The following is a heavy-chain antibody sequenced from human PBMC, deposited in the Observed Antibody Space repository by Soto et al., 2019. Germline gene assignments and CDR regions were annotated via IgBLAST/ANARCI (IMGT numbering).Heavy chain of an antibody. CDR1: GGSISFYY. CDR2: SYSSGST. J-gene: IGHJ3*02. CDR3: ARGDSTTHGDAFDI. V-gene: IGHV4-59*01. D-gene: IGHD6-13*01. Sequence: QVQLQEPGPGLVKPSETLSLTCSVSGGSISFYYWNWIRQSPGKGLEWIGYSYSSGSTNYNPSLKSRVTISVDTSKNQFSLQLSSVTAADTAVYYCARGDSTTHGDAFDIWGQGRMVTVSP.